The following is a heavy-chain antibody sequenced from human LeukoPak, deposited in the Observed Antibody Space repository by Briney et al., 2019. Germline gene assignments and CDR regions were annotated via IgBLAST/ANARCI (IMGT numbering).Heavy chain of an antibody. CDR1: GFTFSSYA. J-gene: IGHJ4*02. CDR3: VKEGTTADY. CDR2: ISSNGGST. Sequence: GGSLRLSCSASGFTFSSYAMHWVRQAPGKGLEYASAISSNGGSTYYADSVKGRFTISRDNSKNTLYLQMSSLRAEDTAVYYCVKEGTTADYWGQGTLVTVSS. V-gene: IGHV3-64D*09. D-gene: IGHD4-17*01.